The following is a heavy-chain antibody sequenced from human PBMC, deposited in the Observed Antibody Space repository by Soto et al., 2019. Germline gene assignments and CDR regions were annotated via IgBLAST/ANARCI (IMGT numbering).Heavy chain of an antibody. CDR2: ISGSGGST. V-gene: IGHV3-23*01. Sequence: EVQLLESGGGLVQPGGSLRLSCAASGFTFSSYAMSWVRQAPGKGLEWVSAISGSGGSTYYADSVKGRFTISRDNSKNTMYLQMNSLRAEDTAVYYCAKDHRWNYFFRYDYWGQGTLVTVSS. J-gene: IGHJ4*02. D-gene: IGHD1-7*01. CDR3: AKDHRWNYFFRYDY. CDR1: GFTFSSYA.